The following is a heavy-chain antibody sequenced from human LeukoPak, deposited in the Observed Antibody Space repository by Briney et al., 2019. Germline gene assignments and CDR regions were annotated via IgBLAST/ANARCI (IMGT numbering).Heavy chain of an antibody. CDR3: ASRSGYYGSGSLRDAFDI. D-gene: IGHD3-10*01. Sequence: TGGSLRLSCAASGFTVSSNYMSWVRQAPGKGLEWVTLISYDGSKIYYADSVKGRFTISRDNSKNTLYLQMNSLRAEDTAVYYCASRSGYYGSGSLRDAFDIWGQGTMVTVSS. CDR1: GFTVSSNY. J-gene: IGHJ3*02. CDR2: ISYDGSKI. V-gene: IGHV3-30*14.